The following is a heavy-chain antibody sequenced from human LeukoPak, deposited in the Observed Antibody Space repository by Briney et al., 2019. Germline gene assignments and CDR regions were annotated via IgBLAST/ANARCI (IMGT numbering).Heavy chain of an antibody. V-gene: IGHV6-1*01. Sequence: SQTLSLTCALSGDSVSSNSAAWNWIRQSSSRGLEWLGKTYYRSKWYNDYAVFVKSRITFNTDRSRNQFSLQPNSVTPEDTAVYYCARDRGDYGGNCWFDPWGQGTLVTVSS. CDR1: GDSVSSNSAA. J-gene: IGHJ5*02. CDR3: ARDRGDYGGNCWFDP. D-gene: IGHD4-23*01. CDR2: TYYRSKWYN.